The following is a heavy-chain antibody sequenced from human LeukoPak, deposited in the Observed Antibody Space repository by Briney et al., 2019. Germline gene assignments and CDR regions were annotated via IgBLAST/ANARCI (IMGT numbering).Heavy chain of an antibody. J-gene: IGHJ4*02. CDR3: ARERKARDYFDC. Sequence: SETLSLTCTVSGGSISSYYWSWIRQPPGKGLEWIGYFSYCGSTSYNPSLKSPVTISVDTSKTQFSLKLISVTAADTAVYYCARERKARDYFDCWGQGTLVTVSS. CDR2: FSYCGST. CDR1: GGSISSYY. V-gene: IGHV4-59*12. D-gene: IGHD1-14*01.